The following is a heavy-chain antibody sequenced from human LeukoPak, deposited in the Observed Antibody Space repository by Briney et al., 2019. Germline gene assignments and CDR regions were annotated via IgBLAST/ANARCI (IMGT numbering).Heavy chain of an antibody. Sequence: GGSLRLSCAASGFTFSSYAMSWVRQAPGKGLEWVANIKQDGSEKYYVDSVKGRFTISRDNAKNSLYLQMNSLRAEDTAVYYCARGAIAAAPYDYWGQGTLVTVSS. J-gene: IGHJ4*02. V-gene: IGHV3-7*01. D-gene: IGHD6-13*01. CDR3: ARGAIAAAPYDY. CDR1: GFTFSSYA. CDR2: IKQDGSEK.